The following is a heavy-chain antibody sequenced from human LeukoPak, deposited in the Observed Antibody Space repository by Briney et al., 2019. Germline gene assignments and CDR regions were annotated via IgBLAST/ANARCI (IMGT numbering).Heavy chain of an antibody. CDR2: VNRSGST. CDR1: GGSFSGYY. Sequence: SETLSLTCAVYGGSFSGYYWSWIRQPPGKGLEWIGEVNRSGSTNYNPSLKSRVTISVDTSKNQFSLKLSSVTAADTAVYYCARRSGRIAARPGVSWFDPWGQGTLVTVSS. V-gene: IGHV4-34*01. D-gene: IGHD6-6*01. J-gene: IGHJ5*02. CDR3: ARRSGRIAARPGVSWFDP.